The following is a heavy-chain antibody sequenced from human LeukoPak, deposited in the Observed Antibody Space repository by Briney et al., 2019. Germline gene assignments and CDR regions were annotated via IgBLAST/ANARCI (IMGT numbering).Heavy chain of an antibody. CDR3: AKKETHDFWSGIGKAGFDY. V-gene: IGHV3-23*01. CDR1: GFTFSSYA. CDR2: ISGSGGST. J-gene: IGHJ4*02. D-gene: IGHD3-3*01. Sequence: GGSLRLSCAASGFTFSSYAMSWVRRAPGKGLEWVSAISGSGGSTYYADSVKGRFTISRDNSKNTLYLQMNSLRAEDTAVYYCAKKETHDFWSGIGKAGFDYWGQGTLVTVSS.